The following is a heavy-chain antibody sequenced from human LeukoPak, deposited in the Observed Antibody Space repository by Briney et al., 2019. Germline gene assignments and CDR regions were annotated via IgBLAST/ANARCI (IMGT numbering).Heavy chain of an antibody. CDR2: IYPGDSDT. CDR1: GYSLTSYW. Sequence: PGGSRRLACKGSGYSLTSYWIGWVRQMPGKGLEWMGIIYPGDSDTRYSPSFQGQVTISADKSISTAYLQWSSLKASDTAMYYCARRLRTTVTTRAFDIWGQGTMVTVSS. CDR3: ARRLRTTVTTRAFDI. J-gene: IGHJ3*02. D-gene: IGHD4-11*01. V-gene: IGHV5-51*01.